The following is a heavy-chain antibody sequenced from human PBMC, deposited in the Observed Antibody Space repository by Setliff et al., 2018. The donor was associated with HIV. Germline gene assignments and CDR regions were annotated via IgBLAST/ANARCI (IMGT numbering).Heavy chain of an antibody. Sequence: SETLSLTCNVSGGSISSGIQYWGWVRQSPGKGLEWIGTISYSGNAYYNPSLKSRVTISVDTSKNQFSLKLTSVTAADTAVYYCARGLQGWGSAGPNWFDPWGQGTLVTVSS. D-gene: IGHD7-27*01. CDR1: GGSISSGIQY. V-gene: IGHV4-39*07. J-gene: IGHJ5*02. CDR2: ISYSGNA. CDR3: ARGLQGWGSAGPNWFDP.